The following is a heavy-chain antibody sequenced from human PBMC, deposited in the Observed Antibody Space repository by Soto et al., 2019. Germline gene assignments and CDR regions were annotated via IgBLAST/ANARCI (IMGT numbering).Heavy chain of an antibody. CDR3: ERARAIGYYDSSGYSLD. D-gene: IGHD3-22*01. CDR1: GGTFSSYA. CDR2: IIPIFGTA. Sequence: QVQLVQSGAEVKKPGSSVKVSCKASGGTFSSYAISWVRQAPGQGLEWMGGIIPIFGTANYAQKFQGRVTITADESTSTAYMELRSLRSEDTAVYYCERARAIGYYDSSGYSLDWGQGTLVTVSS. J-gene: IGHJ4*02. V-gene: IGHV1-69*01.